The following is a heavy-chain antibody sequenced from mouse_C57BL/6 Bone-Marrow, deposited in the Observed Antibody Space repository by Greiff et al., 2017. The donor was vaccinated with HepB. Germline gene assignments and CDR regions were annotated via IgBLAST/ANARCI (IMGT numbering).Heavy chain of an antibody. V-gene: IGHV1-63*01. CDR3: ARGAGHYSEPYAMDY. CDR2: IYPGGGYT. Sequence: QVQLQQSGAELVRPGTSVKMSCKASGYTFTNYWIGWAKQRPGHGLEWIGDIYPGGGYTNYNEKFKGKATLTADKPSSTAYMQLSSQTSEDSAIYYCARGAGHYSEPYAMDYWGQGTSVTVSS. J-gene: IGHJ4*01. CDR1: GYTFTNYW. D-gene: IGHD2-12*01.